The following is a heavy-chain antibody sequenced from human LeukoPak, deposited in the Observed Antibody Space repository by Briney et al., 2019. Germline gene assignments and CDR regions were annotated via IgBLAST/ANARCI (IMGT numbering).Heavy chain of an antibody. CDR3: ARDGSSGWYRYFDY. CDR1: GGSISSSSYY. D-gene: IGHD6-19*01. J-gene: IGHJ4*02. CDR2: IYYSGST. Sequence: SETLSLTCTVSGGSISSSSYYWGWIRQPPGKGLEWIGSIYYSGSTYYNPSLKSRVTISVDTSKNQFSLKLSSVTAADTAVYYCARDGSSGWYRYFDYWGQGTLVTVSS. V-gene: IGHV4-39*02.